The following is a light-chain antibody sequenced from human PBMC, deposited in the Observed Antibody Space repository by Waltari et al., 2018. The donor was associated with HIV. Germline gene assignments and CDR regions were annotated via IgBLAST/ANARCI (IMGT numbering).Light chain of an antibody. V-gene: IGLV1-44*01. CDR3: ATWDDSLNGRV. CDR1: SSNIGRNT. CDR2: ISN. J-gene: IGLJ3*02. Sequence: QSMLTQPPSASGTPGPRVTISCSGSSSNIGRNTVNWYQQLPGTAPKLLIYISNHRPSGVPDRFSGSKSGTSASLAISGLQSEDEADYYCATWDDSLNGRVFGGGTKLTVL.